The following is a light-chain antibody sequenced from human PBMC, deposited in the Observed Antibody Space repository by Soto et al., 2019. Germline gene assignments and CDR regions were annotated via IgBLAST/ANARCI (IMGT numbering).Light chain of an antibody. CDR2: ATS. CDR1: ETINTNY. CDR3: QQYVGSPWT. Sequence: EIVLTQSPGTLSLSPGEGATLSCRASETINTNYFAWYQQKLGQAPRLLIYATSSRATGVPDRFSGSGSGTAFTLTISRLEPEDLGSYYCQQYVGSPWTFGQGTKVEIK. J-gene: IGKJ1*01. V-gene: IGKV3-20*01.